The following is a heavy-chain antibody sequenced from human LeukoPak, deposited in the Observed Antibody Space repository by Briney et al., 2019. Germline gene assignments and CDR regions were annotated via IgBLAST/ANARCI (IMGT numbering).Heavy chain of an antibody. CDR3: AKAPGRLLY. Sequence: PGGSLRLSCAASGFSFKNCWMHWVRQAPGKGLEWVSRIDNDGNTKYADSVKGRFTISRDNSKNTLYLQMNSLRAEDTAVYYCAKAPGRLLYWGQGTLVTVSS. V-gene: IGHV3-74*03. D-gene: IGHD1-26*01. CDR1: GFSFKNCW. J-gene: IGHJ4*02. CDR2: IDNDGNT.